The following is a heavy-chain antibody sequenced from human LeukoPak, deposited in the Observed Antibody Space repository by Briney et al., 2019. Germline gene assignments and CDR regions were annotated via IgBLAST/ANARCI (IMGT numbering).Heavy chain of an antibody. CDR3: ARHVRADNWFDP. J-gene: IGHJ5*02. CDR1: GGSVTTYH. Sequence: PSETLSLTCAVSGGSVTTYHWTWIRQPPGKGLEWIGHIHYSGGADYNPSLKSRVSMSLDTSKNHFSLRLTSVTAADTAVYYCARHVRADNWFDPWGQGTLVTVSS. V-gene: IGHV4-59*04. CDR2: IHYSGGA. D-gene: IGHD2-8*01.